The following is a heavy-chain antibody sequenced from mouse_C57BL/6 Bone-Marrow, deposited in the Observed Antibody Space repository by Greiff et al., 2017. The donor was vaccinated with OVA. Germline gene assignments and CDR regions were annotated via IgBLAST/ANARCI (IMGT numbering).Heavy chain of an antibody. CDR1: GYTFTDYY. Sequence: VQLQQSGPELVKPGASVKISCKASGYTFTDYYMNWVKQSHGKSLEWIGDINPNNGGTSYNQKFKGKATLTVDKSSSTAYMELRSLTSEDSAVYYCARSGSNFYWYFDVWGTGTTVTVSS. CDR3: ARSGSNFYWYFDV. V-gene: IGHV1-26*01. D-gene: IGHD2-5*01. CDR2: INPNNGGT. J-gene: IGHJ1*03.